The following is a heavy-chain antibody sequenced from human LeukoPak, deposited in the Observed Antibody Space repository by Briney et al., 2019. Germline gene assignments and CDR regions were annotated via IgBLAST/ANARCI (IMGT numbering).Heavy chain of an antibody. V-gene: IGHV4-34*01. CDR1: GFAVGSNY. CDR3: ARAGVAAADY. Sequence: GSLRLSCVASGFAVGSNYMSWIRQPPGKGLEWIGEINHSGSTNYNPSLKSRVTISVDTSKNQFSLKLSSVTAADTAVYYCARAGVAAADYWGQGTLVTVSS. D-gene: IGHD6-13*01. CDR2: INHSGST. J-gene: IGHJ4*02.